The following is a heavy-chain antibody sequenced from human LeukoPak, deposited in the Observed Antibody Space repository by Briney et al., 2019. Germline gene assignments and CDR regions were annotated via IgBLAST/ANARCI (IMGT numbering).Heavy chain of an antibody. V-gene: IGHV3-23*01. CDR3: AKGSTLLWFGELLLFDY. CDR2: ISGSGGST. Sequence: GGSLRLSCAASGFTFSSYAMSWVRQAPGKGLEWVSAISGSGGSTYYADSVKGRFTISRDNSKNTLYLQMNSLRAEDTAVYYCAKGSTLLWFGELLLFDYWGQGTLVTVSS. J-gene: IGHJ4*02. D-gene: IGHD3-10*01. CDR1: GFTFSSYA.